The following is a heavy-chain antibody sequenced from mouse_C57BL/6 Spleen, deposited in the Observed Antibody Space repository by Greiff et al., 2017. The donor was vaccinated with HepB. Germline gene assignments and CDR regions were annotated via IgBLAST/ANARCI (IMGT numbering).Heavy chain of an antibody. V-gene: IGHV5-16*01. Sequence: EVKVVESEGGLVQPGSSMKLSCTASGFTFSDYYMAWVRQVPEKGLEWVANINYDGSSTYYLDSLKSRFIISRDNAKNILYLQMSSLKSEDTATYYCARDRYYYGSSYYAMDYWGQGTSVTVSS. CDR1: GFTFSDYY. CDR2: INYDGSST. D-gene: IGHD1-1*01. J-gene: IGHJ4*01. CDR3: ARDRYYYGSSYYAMDY.